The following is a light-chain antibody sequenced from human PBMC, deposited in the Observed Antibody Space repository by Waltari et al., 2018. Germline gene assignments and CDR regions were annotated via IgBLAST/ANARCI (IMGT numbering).Light chain of an antibody. CDR2: DTS. Sequence: QAVVTQEPSLTVSPGGTVTLTCGSSTGPVTSGHYPYWFQHKPGHAPRTLIYDTSNKHSWTPARFSGSLLGGKAALTLSGAQPEDEAEYYCLLSYSGARVFGGGTKLTVL. V-gene: IGLV7-46*01. CDR3: LLSYSGARV. J-gene: IGLJ3*02. CDR1: TGPVTSGHY.